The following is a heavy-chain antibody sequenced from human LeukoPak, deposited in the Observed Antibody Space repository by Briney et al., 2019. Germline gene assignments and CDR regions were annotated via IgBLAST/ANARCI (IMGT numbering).Heavy chain of an antibody. V-gene: IGHV4-61*02. Sequence: SETLSLTCTVSGGSISSGSYYWSWIRQPAGKGLEWIGRIYTSGSTNYNPSLKSRVTMSVDTSKNQFSLKLSSVTAADTAVYYCARAVRYSSSPRGPGASYMDVWGKGTTVTVSS. CDR3: ARAVRYSSSPRGPGASYMDV. CDR1: GGSISSGSYY. D-gene: IGHD6-6*01. CDR2: IYTSGST. J-gene: IGHJ6*03.